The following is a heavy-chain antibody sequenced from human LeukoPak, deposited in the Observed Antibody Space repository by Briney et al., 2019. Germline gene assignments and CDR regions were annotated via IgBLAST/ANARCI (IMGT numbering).Heavy chain of an antibody. CDR3: ARDFEYGVMGFDY. D-gene: IGHD4-17*01. CDR1: GFTFSNFD. V-gene: IGHV3-48*03. J-gene: IGHJ4*02. CDR2: ISNSDSTT. Sequence: GSLRLSCAASGFTFSNFDMNWVRQAPGKGLEWVSYISNSDSTTYYADSLKGRFTISRDNAKNSLYLQINSLRAEDTAVYYCARDFEYGVMGFDYWGRGTLVTVCS.